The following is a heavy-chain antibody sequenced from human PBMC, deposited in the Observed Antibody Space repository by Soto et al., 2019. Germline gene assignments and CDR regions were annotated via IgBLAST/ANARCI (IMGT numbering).Heavy chain of an antibody. CDR3: AKEDTASDAFDI. CDR2: IWFDGGNK. CDR1: GFTFSSYG. D-gene: IGHD5-18*01. V-gene: IGHV3-33*06. Sequence: QVQLVESGGGVVQPGRSLRLSCAASGFTFSSYGMHWVHQAPGKGLEWVAVIWFDGGNKYYADSVKGRFTISRDNSKNTLYLRMNSLRAEDRAVYYCAKEDTASDAFDIWGQGTMVTVSS. J-gene: IGHJ3*02.